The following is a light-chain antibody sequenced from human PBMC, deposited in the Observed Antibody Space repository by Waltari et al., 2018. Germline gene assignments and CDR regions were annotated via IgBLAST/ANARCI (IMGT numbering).Light chain of an antibody. J-gene: IGKJ1*01. Sequence: EIVLTQSPGPLSLSPGERATLSCRASQSVSSSYLAWSQQKPGQAPRLLIYGASSRATGIPDRFSGSGSGTDFTLTISRLEPEDFAVYYCQQYGSSPGTFGQGTKVEIK. CDR2: GAS. CDR3: QQYGSSPGT. CDR1: QSVSSSY. V-gene: IGKV3-20*01.